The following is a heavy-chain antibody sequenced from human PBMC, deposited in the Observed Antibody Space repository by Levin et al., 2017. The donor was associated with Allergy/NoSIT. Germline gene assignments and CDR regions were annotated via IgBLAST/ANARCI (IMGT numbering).Heavy chain of an antibody. J-gene: IGHJ4*02. CDR2: INHSGST. Sequence: SQTLSLTCAVYGGSFSGYYWSWIRQPPGKGLEWIGEINHSGSTNYNPSLKSRVTISVDTSKNQFSLKLSSVTAADTAVYYCARSKLGSSGRRRGPFDYWGQGTLVTVSS. CDR1: GGSFSGYY. V-gene: IGHV4-34*01. CDR3: ARSKLGSSGRRRGPFDY. D-gene: IGHD6-19*01.